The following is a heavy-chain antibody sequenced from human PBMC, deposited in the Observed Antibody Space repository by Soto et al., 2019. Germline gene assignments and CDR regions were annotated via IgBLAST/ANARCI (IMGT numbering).Heavy chain of an antibody. CDR1: GYTFTNNG. D-gene: IGHD7-27*01. V-gene: IGHV1-8*01. CDR2: MNPSTGET. Sequence: QVQLVQSGAEVKKPGASVKVSCKASGYTFTNNGINWVRQATGQGLEWMGWMNPSTGETGYTQKFQGRLVMTRDTSITTAYMELTSLTSEDTAVYYCTRAGDSGAWISNWGQGPLVTVSS. CDR3: TRAGDSGAWISN. J-gene: IGHJ4*02.